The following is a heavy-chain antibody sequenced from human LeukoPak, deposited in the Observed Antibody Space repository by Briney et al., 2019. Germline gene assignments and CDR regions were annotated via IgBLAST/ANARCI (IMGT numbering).Heavy chain of an antibody. D-gene: IGHD4-11*01. CDR3: ARDYSRGGILVDP. CDR1: GGTFSSYA. V-gene: IGHV1-69*13. J-gene: IGHJ5*02. CDR2: IIPIFGTA. Sequence: SVKVFCKASGGTFSSYAISWVRQAPGQGLEWMGGIIPIFGTANYAQKFQGRVTITADESTSAAYMELSSLRSEDTAVYYCARDYSRGGILVDPWGQGTLVTVSS.